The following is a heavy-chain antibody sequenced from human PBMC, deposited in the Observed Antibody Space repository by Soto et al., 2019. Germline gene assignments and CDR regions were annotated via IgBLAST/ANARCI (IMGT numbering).Heavy chain of an antibody. CDR3: ATSPTSYSNYPYYFDY. J-gene: IGHJ4*02. CDR2: ISYDGSNK. Sequence: GGSLRLSCAASGFTFSSYGMHWVRQAPGKGLEWVAVISYDGSNKYYADSVKGRFTISRDNSKNRLYLQMNSLRAEDTAVYYCATSPTSYSNYPYYFDYWGQGTLVTVSS. D-gene: IGHD4-4*01. V-gene: IGHV3-30*03. CDR1: GFTFSSYG.